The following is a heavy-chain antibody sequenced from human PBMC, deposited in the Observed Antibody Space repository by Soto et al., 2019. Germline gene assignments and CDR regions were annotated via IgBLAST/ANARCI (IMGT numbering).Heavy chain of an antibody. CDR1: GFTLSSYD. J-gene: IGHJ6*02. CDR2: IGSGGDT. V-gene: IGHV3-13*01. Sequence: EVQLVESGGGLVQPGGSLRLSCAASGFTLSSYDIHWVRQATGEGLAWVSGIGSGGDTHYADSVKGRFIISREDGKNSLYLQMNNRGVGDTAVYYCTRKTPATGMEVWGQGATVTVSS. CDR3: TRKTPATGMEV. D-gene: IGHD3-9*01.